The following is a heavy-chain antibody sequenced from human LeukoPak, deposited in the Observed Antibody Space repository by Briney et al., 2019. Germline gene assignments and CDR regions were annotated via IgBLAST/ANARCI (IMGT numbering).Heavy chain of an antibody. CDR1: GYTFTSYY. CDR3: ARGHPHYDFWSGPLGY. Sequence: GASVKVSCKASGYTFTSYYMHWVRQAPGQGLEWMGIINPSGGSTSYAQKFQGRVTMTRDTSTSTVYMELSSLRSEDTAVYYCARGHPHYDFWSGPLGYWGQGTLVTVSS. CDR2: INPSGGST. D-gene: IGHD3-3*01. V-gene: IGHV1-46*01. J-gene: IGHJ4*02.